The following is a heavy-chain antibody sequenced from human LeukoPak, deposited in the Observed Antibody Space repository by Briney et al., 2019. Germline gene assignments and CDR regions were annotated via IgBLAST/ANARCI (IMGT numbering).Heavy chain of an antibody. V-gene: IGHV3-53*01. J-gene: IGHJ4*02. CDR1: GFTVSSKY. CDR3: ARGCSSTSWYGFDY. D-gene: IGHD2-2*01. Sequence: GGSLRLSCAASGFTVSSKYMSWVRQAPGKGLEWVSVIYSGGSTYYADSVKGRFTISRDNSKNTLYLQMNSLRAEDTAVYYCARGCSSTSWYGFDYWGQGTLVTVSS. CDR2: IYSGGST.